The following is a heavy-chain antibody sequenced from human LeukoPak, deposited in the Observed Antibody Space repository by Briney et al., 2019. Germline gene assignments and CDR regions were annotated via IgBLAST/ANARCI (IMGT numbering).Heavy chain of an antibody. Sequence: ASVKVSCKASGYTSTTYTINWVRQAPGQGLEWGGWINTNTENPTYAPGFTGRFVFSLDTSVSTAYLQIGSLKAEDTAVYYCAIFSGESAFDIWGQGTMVTVSS. CDR2: INTNTENP. D-gene: IGHD3-16*01. CDR1: GYTSTTYT. V-gene: IGHV7-4-1*01. J-gene: IGHJ3*02. CDR3: AIFSGESAFDI.